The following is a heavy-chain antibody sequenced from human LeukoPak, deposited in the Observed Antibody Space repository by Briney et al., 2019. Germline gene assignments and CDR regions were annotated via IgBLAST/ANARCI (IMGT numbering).Heavy chain of an antibody. J-gene: IGHJ5*02. Sequence: PSETLSLTCTVSGGSISSYYWSWVRQPPGKGLEWIGFVYYTGSTNYSPSLKSRVTISVDTSKNQFSLKLSSVTAADTAVYYCARGGKGGYGPSPRKNWFDPWGQGTLVTVSS. V-gene: IGHV4-59*12. CDR3: ARGGKGGYGPSPRKNWFDP. D-gene: IGHD5-12*01. CDR2: VYYTGST. CDR1: GGSISSYY.